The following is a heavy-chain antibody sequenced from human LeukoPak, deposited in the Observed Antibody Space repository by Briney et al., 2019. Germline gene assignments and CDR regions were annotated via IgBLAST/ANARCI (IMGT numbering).Heavy chain of an antibody. CDR1: GFTFSTYW. D-gene: IGHD3-3*01. CDR3: ASVAFNYDVY. Sequence: GGSLRLSCAASGFTFSTYWMTWVRQAPGKGLEWVANIKQDGSEKYYVDSVKGRFTISRDNAKNSLYLQMNSLRAEDTAVYYCASVAFNYDVYWGQGTLVTVSS. J-gene: IGHJ4*02. CDR2: IKQDGSEK. V-gene: IGHV3-7*01.